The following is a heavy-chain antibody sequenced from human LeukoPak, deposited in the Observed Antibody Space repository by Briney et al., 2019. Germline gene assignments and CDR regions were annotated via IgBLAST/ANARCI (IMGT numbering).Heavy chain of an antibody. CDR2: MNPNSGNT. Sequence: GASVKVSCKASGYTFTSYDINWVRQATGQGLEWMGWMNPNSGNTGYAQKFQGRVTITRNTSISTAYMELSSLRSEDTAVYYCARAKSSSWSRYYYYMDVWGKGTTVTVSS. CDR1: GYTFTSYD. V-gene: IGHV1-8*03. J-gene: IGHJ6*03. D-gene: IGHD6-13*01. CDR3: ARAKSSSWSRYYYYMDV.